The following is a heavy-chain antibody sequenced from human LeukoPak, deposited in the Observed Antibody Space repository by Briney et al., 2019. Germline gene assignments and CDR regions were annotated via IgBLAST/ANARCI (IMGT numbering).Heavy chain of an antibody. CDR2: IYSGGST. CDR3: ARDCITGTTIRGGYYYMDV. CDR1: GFTVSSNY. D-gene: IGHD1-7*01. Sequence: PGGSLRLSCAASGFTVSSNYMSWVRQAPGKGLEWVSVIYSGGSTYYADSVKGRFTISRDNSKNTLYLQMNSLRAEDTAVYYCARDCITGTTIRGGYYYMDVWGKGTTVTVSS. V-gene: IGHV3-53*01. J-gene: IGHJ6*03.